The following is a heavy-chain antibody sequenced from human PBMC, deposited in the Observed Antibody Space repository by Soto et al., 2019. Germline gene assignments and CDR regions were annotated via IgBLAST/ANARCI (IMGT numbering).Heavy chain of an antibody. Sequence: GGSLRLSCAASGFIFSSYSMSWVRQAPGKGLEWVSYISSSSSYIHYADSVKGRFTVSRDNAKNSLYLQMNSLRAEDTAVYYCTRDDYDSSGYRFDPWGQGTLVTVSS. CDR3: TRDDYDSSGYRFDP. J-gene: IGHJ5*02. CDR2: ISSSSSYI. CDR1: GFIFSSYS. D-gene: IGHD3-22*01. V-gene: IGHV3-21*01.